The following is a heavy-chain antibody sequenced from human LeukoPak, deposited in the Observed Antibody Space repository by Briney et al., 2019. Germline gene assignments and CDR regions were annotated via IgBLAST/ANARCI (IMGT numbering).Heavy chain of an antibody. Sequence: GGSLRLSCAASGFTVSSYAMSWVRQAPGKGLGWVSGISGSGGGTYYADSVKGRFTISRDNSKNTLYLQMNSLRAEGTAIYYCSKDRTTSGGAEGYWGQGTLVTVSA. D-gene: IGHD3-10*01. CDR1: GFTVSSYA. V-gene: IGHV3-23*01. J-gene: IGHJ4*02. CDR3: SKDRTTSGGAEGY. CDR2: ISGSGGGT.